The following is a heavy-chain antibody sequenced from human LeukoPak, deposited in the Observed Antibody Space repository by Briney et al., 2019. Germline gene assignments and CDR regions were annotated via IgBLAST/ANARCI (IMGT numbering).Heavy chain of an antibody. J-gene: IGHJ4*02. CDR3: ARFSGMRFLEWLFLDY. V-gene: IGHV1-69*13. Sequence: SVKVSCKASGGTFSSYAISWVRQAPGQGLEWMGGIIPIFGTANYAQKFQGRVTITADESTSIVYMELSSLRSEDTAVYYCARFSGMRFLEWLFLDYWGQGTLVTVSS. CDR2: IIPIFGTA. D-gene: IGHD3-3*01. CDR1: GGTFSSYA.